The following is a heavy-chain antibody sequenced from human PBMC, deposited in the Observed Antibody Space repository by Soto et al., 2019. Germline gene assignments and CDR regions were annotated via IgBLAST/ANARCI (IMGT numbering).Heavy chain of an antibody. Sequence: PSETLSLTCAVYGGSFSGYYWSWIRQPPGKGLEWIGEINHSGSTNYNPSLKSRVTISVDTSKNQFSLKLSSVTAADTAVYYCAVLPQQAVYYAVVVWGPGTTVTLAS. CDR1: GGSFSGYY. D-gene: IGHD1-26*01. J-gene: IGHJ6*02. V-gene: IGHV4-34*01. CDR3: AVLPQQAVYYAVVV. CDR2: INHSGST.